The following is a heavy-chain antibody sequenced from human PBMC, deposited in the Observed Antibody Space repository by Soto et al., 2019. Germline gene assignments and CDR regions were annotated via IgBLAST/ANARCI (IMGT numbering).Heavy chain of an antibody. CDR1: GCSISSYY. D-gene: IGHD6-25*01. CDR3: ARTIAADPYFDH. Sequence: TSETLSLTCTVSGCSISSYYWSWIRQPPGKGLEWIGYIYYSGSTNYNPSLKSRVTISVDTSKNQFSLKLSSVSAADTAVYYCARTIAADPYFDHWGQGTLVTVSS. CDR2: IYYSGST. V-gene: IGHV4-59*01. J-gene: IGHJ4*02.